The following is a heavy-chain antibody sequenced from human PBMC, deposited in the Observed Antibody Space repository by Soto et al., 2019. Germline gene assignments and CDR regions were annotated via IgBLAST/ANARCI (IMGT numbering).Heavy chain of an antibody. D-gene: IGHD2-2*01. CDR3: ARDCHALPYAFDS. V-gene: IGHV3-74*01. J-gene: IGHJ3*02. CDR1: GFNFNISW. CDR2: RNSDGSST. Sequence: GSLGLSCADSGFNFNISWMHWVRQAPGKGLVWVSRRNSDGSSTSYADSVKDRFTISRDHANNTLYLQMNSLRAEDTAVYYWARDCHALPYAFDSWGHGTMVAVSS.